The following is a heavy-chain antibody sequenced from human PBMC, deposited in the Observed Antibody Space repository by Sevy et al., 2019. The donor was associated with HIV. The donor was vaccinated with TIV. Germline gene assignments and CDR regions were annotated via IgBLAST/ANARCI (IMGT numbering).Heavy chain of an antibody. Sequence: GGSLRLSCEASGFTFGSYWMNWVRQAPGKGLEWVANIKQAGREKNYVDSVKGRFTISRDNAKNSLYLQMNSLRAEDTAVYSCVREQSYDIWSAYSGGAFTIWGQGATVTVSS. D-gene: IGHD3-3*01. J-gene: IGHJ3*02. CDR3: VREQSYDIWSAYSGGAFTI. CDR2: IKQAGREK. CDR1: GFTFGSYW. V-gene: IGHV3-7*01.